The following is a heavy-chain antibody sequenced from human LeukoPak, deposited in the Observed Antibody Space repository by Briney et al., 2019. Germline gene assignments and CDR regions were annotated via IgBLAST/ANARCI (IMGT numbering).Heavy chain of an antibody. CDR3: AKLDTELYGDYARCGMDV. D-gene: IGHD4-17*01. CDR2: ISGSGGST. CDR1: GFTFSSYA. Sequence: SGGSLRLSWAASGFTFSSYAMSWVRQAPGKGLEWVSAISGSGGSTYYADSVKGRFTISRDNSKNTLYLQMNSLRAEDTAVYYCAKLDTELYGDYARCGMDVWGQGTTVTVSS. J-gene: IGHJ6*02. V-gene: IGHV3-23*01.